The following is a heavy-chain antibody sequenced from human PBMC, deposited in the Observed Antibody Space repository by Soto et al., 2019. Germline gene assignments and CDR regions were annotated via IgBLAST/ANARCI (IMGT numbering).Heavy chain of an antibody. J-gene: IGHJ6*03. CDR1: GYTFTSYD. V-gene: IGHV1-8*01. CDR3: ARDVSRNPYDFWSTPYYYYYYMDV. Sequence: GASLKVSCKASGYTFTSYDINWARQATGQGLEWMGWMNPNSGNTGYAQKFQGRVTMTRNTSISTAYMELSSLRSEDTAVYYCARDVSRNPYDFWSTPYYYYYYMDVWGKGTTVTVSS. CDR2: MNPNSGNT. D-gene: IGHD3-3*01.